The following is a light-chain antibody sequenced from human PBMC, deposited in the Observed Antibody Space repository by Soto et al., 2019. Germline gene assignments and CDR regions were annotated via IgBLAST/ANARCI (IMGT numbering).Light chain of an antibody. CDR1: QNIKSW. Sequence: DIQMTHSPSTLSASVGCSVTITCRASQNIKSWLAWYRQKPGTAPKLVIYDASTLEGGVPSRFSGSGSGTEFTLTISSLQPDDFATFYCQQYDDYPLTFGGGTKVDI. CDR3: QQYDDYPLT. CDR2: DAS. J-gene: IGKJ4*01. V-gene: IGKV1-5*01.